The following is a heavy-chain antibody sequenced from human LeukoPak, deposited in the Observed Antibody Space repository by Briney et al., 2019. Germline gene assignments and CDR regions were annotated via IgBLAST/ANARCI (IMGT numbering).Heavy chain of an antibody. CDR2: ISYDGSNK. CDR3: AKDDAAAASYFDY. Sequence: GGSLRLSCAAPGFTFSSYGMHWVRQAPGKGLEWVAVISYDGSNKYYADSVKGRFTISRDNSKNTLYLQMNSLRAEDTAVYYCAKDDAAAASYFDYWGQGTLVTVSS. CDR1: GFTFSSYG. J-gene: IGHJ4*02. V-gene: IGHV3-30*18. D-gene: IGHD6-13*01.